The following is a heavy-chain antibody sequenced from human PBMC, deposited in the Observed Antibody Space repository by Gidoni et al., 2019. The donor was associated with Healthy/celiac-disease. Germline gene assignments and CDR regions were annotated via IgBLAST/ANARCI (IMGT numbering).Heavy chain of an antibody. J-gene: IGHJ4*02. CDR3: ARDGYPTEGDLVDY. CDR1: GFPFSSYW. V-gene: IGHV3-7*03. CDR2: IKQDGSEK. D-gene: IGHD5-12*01. Sequence: EVQLVESGGGLVQPGGSLRLSCAASGFPFSSYWMSWVRQAPGKGLEWVANIKQDGSEKYYVDSVKGRFTISRDNAKNSLYLQMNSLRAEDTAVYYCARDGYPTEGDLVDYWGQGTLVTVSS.